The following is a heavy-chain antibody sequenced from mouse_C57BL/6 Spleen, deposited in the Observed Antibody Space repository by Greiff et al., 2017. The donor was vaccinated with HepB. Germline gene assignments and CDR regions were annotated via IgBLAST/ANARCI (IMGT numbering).Heavy chain of an antibody. CDR3: ARGFSYYAMDY. J-gene: IGHJ4*01. CDR2: IDPSDSYT. CDR1: GYTFTSYW. Sequence: QVQLQQPGAELVRPGPSVKLSCKASGYTFTSYWMHWVKQRPGQGLEWIGVIDPSDSYTNYNQKFKGKATLTVDTSSSTAYMQLSSLTSEDSAVYYCARGFSYYAMDYWGQGTSVTVSS. V-gene: IGHV1-59*01.